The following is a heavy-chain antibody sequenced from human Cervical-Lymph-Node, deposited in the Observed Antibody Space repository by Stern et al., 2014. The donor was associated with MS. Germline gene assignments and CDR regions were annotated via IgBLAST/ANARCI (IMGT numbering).Heavy chain of an antibody. CDR3: AGYYYHGMDV. V-gene: IGHV1-18*04. J-gene: IGHJ6*02. CDR1: GYTLTNYG. CDR2: ISAYDGNT. Sequence: DQLGEPGAEVRKPGATAKVSCKASGYTLTNYGINWARQAPGPGLACVGWISAYDGNTNYAQKFQGRVTLTTDTSTTTAYMDLRSLRSDDTAIYYCAGYYYHGMDVWGQGTTVTVSS.